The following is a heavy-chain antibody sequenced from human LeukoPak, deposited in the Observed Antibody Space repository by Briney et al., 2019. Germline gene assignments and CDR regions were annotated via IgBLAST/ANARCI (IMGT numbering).Heavy chain of an antibody. V-gene: IGHV4-59*08. D-gene: IGHD5-18*01. CDR3: ASISTAKNY. J-gene: IGHJ4*02. CDR2: IFYSGST. CDR1: GGPISSYY. Sequence: SETLSLTCTVSGGPISSYYGSWIRQPPGKGLEWIGYIFYSGSTYYNPSLKSRVTMSVDTSKNQFSLKLSSVTAADTAVYYCASISTAKNYWGQGTLVTVSS.